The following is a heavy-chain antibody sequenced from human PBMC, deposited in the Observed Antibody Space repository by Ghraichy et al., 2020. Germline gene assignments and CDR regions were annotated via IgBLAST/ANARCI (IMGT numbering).Heavy chain of an antibody. D-gene: IGHD2-2*01. CDR3: AREMGYCSSTSCSAFDY. J-gene: IGHJ4*02. CDR2: INHSGST. Sequence: SETLSLTCAVYGGSFSGYYWSWIRQPPGKGLEWIGEINHSGSTNYNPSLKSRVTISVDTSKNQFSLKLSSVTAADTAVYYCAREMGYCSSTSCSAFDYWGQGTLVTVSS. CDR1: GGSFSGYY. V-gene: IGHV4-34*01.